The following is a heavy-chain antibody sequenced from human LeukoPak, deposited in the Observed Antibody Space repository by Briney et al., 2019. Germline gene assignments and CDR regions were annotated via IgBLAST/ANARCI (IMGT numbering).Heavy chain of an antibody. J-gene: IGHJ4*02. CDR2: IYYSGST. D-gene: IGHD3-22*01. Sequence: SETLSLTCTVSGGSISSYYWSWIRQPPGKGLEWIGYIYYSGSTNYNSSLKSRVTISVDTSKNQFSLKLSSVTAADTAVYYCARGTSGYYEHFDYWGQGTLVTVSS. CDR3: ARGTSGYYEHFDY. V-gene: IGHV4-59*01. CDR1: GGSISSYY.